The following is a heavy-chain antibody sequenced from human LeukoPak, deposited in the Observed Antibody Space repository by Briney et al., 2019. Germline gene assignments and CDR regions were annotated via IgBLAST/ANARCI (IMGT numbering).Heavy chain of an antibody. D-gene: IGHD6-13*01. CDR1: GYTFTGNY. Sequence: ASVKVSCKASGYTFTGNYIHWVRQAPGQGLEWMGWNNPNTGGTKYAQRFQGRVTMTRDTSISTAYMELTWLKSDDTAVYYCARDSATAAAAELDYWGQGTLVTVSS. CDR3: ARDSATAAAAELDY. V-gene: IGHV1-2*02. CDR2: NNPNTGGT. J-gene: IGHJ4*02.